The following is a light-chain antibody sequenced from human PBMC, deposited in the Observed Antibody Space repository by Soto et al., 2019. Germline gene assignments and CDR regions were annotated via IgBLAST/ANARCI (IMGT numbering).Light chain of an antibody. Sequence: IVITQSPSTLSVSPGERATLSCRVSHCVSSNLAWYQHKPGQAPGLLIYGASTRATGIPARFSGSGSGTEFTLTISSLQSEDFAVYYCQQYNNWPRTFGQGTKVDI. CDR3: QQYNNWPRT. V-gene: IGKV3-15*01. J-gene: IGKJ1*01. CDR2: GAS. CDR1: HCVSSN.